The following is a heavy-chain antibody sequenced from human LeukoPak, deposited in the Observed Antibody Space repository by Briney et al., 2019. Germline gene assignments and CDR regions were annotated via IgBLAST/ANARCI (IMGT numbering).Heavy chain of an antibody. D-gene: IGHD4-17*01. CDR2: ISGNSDTI. CDR1: GFTFSSYS. CDR3: ARDSYGDYYFAY. Sequence: PGGSLRLSCAASGFTFSSYSMNWVRQAPRKGLEWVSYISGNSDTIYYADSVKGRFTISRDNAKNSLYLQMNSLRAEDTAVYYCARDSYGDYYFAYWGQGTLVTVSS. J-gene: IGHJ4*02. V-gene: IGHV3-48*01.